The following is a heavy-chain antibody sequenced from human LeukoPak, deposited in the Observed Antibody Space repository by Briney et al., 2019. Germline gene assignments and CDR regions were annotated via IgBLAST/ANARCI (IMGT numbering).Heavy chain of an antibody. CDR3: ARRLAGAYRAFDI. V-gene: IGHV4-59*08. Sequence: PSETLSLTCTVSGGSISTYYWSWIRQSPGKGLEWIGYIYYSGSTNYNPSLKSRVTISVDTSKNQFSLKLSSVTAADTAFYYCARRLAGAYRAFDIWGQGTMVTVSS. J-gene: IGHJ3*02. CDR2: IYYSGST. CDR1: GGSISTYY. D-gene: IGHD6-13*01.